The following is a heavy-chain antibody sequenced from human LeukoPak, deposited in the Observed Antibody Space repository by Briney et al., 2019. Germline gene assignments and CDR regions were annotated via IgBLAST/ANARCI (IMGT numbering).Heavy chain of an antibody. Sequence: SETLSLTCTVSGGSISSTTYYWGWIRQPPGKGLEWIGSIYYSKNTYYNPSLKSRVTISADTSKNQFSLTLGSVSATDTAVYYCVSPRGFSYGYFDYWGQGTLVTVSS. CDR2: IYYSKNT. J-gene: IGHJ4*02. V-gene: IGHV4-39*01. D-gene: IGHD5-18*01. CDR3: VSPRGFSYGYFDY. CDR1: GGSISSTTYY.